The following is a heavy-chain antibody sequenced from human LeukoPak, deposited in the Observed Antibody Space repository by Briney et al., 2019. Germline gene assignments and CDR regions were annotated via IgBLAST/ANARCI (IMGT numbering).Heavy chain of an antibody. CDR3: ARGRRWGQWLVRGDFDY. V-gene: IGHV1-8*03. CDR2: MNPNSGNT. J-gene: IGHJ4*02. D-gene: IGHD6-19*01. Sequence: GASVKVSCKASGYTFTSYDINWARQATGQGLEWMGWMNPNSGNTGYSQKFQGRVTITRNTSISTAYMELSSLRSEDTAVYYCARGRRWGQWLVRGDFDYWGQGTLVTVSS. CDR1: GYTFTSYD.